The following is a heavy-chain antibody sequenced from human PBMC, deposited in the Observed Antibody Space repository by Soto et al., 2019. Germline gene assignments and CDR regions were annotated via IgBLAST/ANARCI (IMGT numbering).Heavy chain of an antibody. V-gene: IGHV3-21*01. CDR1: GFTFSSYS. Sequence: ESGGGLVKPGGSLRLSCAASGFTFSSYSMNWVRQAPGKGLEWVSSISSSSSYIYYADSVKGRFTISRDNAKNSLYLQMNSLRAEDTAVYYCARGDYVLSGAFDIWGQGTMVTVSS. CDR2: ISSSSSYI. J-gene: IGHJ3*02. D-gene: IGHD4-17*01. CDR3: ARGDYVLSGAFDI.